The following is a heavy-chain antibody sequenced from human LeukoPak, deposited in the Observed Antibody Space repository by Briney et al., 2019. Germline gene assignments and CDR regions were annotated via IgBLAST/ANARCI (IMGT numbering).Heavy chain of an antibody. V-gene: IGHV3-23*01. CDR2: IFSSGGST. Sequence: GGSLRLSCAASGFTFSNYAMSWVRQAPGKGLEWVSVIFSSGGSTYYADSVKGRFTISRDNSKNTLYLQMNSLRAEDTAVYYCAKASAMIVVVSKHFDYWGQGTLVTVSS. CDR1: GFTFSNYA. CDR3: AKASAMIVVVSKHFDY. J-gene: IGHJ4*02. D-gene: IGHD3-22*01.